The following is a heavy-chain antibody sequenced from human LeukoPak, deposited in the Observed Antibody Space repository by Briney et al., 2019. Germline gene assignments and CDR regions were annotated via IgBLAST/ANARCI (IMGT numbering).Heavy chain of an antibody. D-gene: IGHD2-2*01. CDR3: ARRRDCSSTSCYHYYMDV. J-gene: IGHJ6*03. CDR1: GYTFTSYG. V-gene: IGHV1-18*01. Sequence: ASVKVSCKASGYTFTSYGISWVRQAPGQGLEWMGWISAYNGNTNYAQKFQGRVTITADESTSTAYMELSSLRSEDTAVYYCARRRDCSSTSCYHYYMDVWGKGTTVTVSS. CDR2: ISAYNGNT.